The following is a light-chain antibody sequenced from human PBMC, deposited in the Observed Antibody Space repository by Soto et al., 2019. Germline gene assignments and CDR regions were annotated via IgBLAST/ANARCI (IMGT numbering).Light chain of an antibody. CDR3: QQYDSSPFT. V-gene: IGKV3-20*01. Sequence: EIVLTQSPGTLSLSPGERATLSCRASQSVSSNYLAWYQQKPGQAPRVLIYGASSRATGIPDRFRGSGSGTDFTLTISRLEPEDFAVYYCQQYDSSPFTVGPGTKVDSK. J-gene: IGKJ3*01. CDR2: GAS. CDR1: QSVSSNY.